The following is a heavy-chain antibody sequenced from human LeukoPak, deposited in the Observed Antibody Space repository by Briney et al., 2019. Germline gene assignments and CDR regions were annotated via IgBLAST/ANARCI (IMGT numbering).Heavy chain of an antibody. J-gene: IGHJ4*02. CDR2: IYYSGST. CDR1: GGSISSSSYY. CDR3: ARDGYCSSTSCQGDY. D-gene: IGHD2-2*01. Sequence: PSETLSLTCTVSGGSISSSSYYWGWLRQPPGKGLEWLGSIYYSGSTYYNPSLKSRVTISVDTSKNQFSLKLSSVTAADTAVYYCARDGYCSSTSCQGDYWGQGTLVTVSS. V-gene: IGHV4-39*07.